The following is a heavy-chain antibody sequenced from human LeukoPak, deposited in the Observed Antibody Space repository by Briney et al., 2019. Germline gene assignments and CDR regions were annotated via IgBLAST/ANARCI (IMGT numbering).Heavy chain of an antibody. CDR3: AKGYYYESSGYYPGYFQY. CDR2: VNPGDSET. Sequence: GESLKISCKGSGYGFTNHWIAWVRQMPGKGLEWMGIVNPGDSETRYSPSFQGQVTISADKSISTAYLQWRSLKASDTAIYYCAKGYYYESSGYYPGYFQYWGQGTLVTVSS. V-gene: IGHV5-51*01. CDR1: GYGFTNHW. D-gene: IGHD3-22*01. J-gene: IGHJ1*01.